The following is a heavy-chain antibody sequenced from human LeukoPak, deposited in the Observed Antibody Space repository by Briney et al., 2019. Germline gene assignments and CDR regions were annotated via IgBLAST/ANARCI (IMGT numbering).Heavy chain of an antibody. CDR2: ISSSGSTI. D-gene: IGHD3-10*01. V-gene: IGHV3-48*03. Sequence: GGSLRLSCAASGFTFSSYEMNWVRQAPGKGLEWVSYISSSGSTIYYADSVKGRFTISRDNSKNTLYLQMNSLRAEDTAVYYCAKKTAIFGEAAIDYWGQGTLVTVSS. CDR1: GFTFSSYE. J-gene: IGHJ4*02. CDR3: AKKTAIFGEAAIDY.